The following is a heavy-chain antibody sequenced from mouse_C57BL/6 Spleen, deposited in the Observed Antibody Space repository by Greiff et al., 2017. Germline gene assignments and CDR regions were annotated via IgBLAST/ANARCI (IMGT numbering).Heavy chain of an antibody. CDR2: LYPGDGAT. V-gene: IGHV1-82*01. CDR1: GYAISSSW. Sequence: QVQLQQSGPELVKPGASVKISCKASGYAISSSWMNWVKQRPGKGLEWIGRLYPGDGATNYTGKFTGKATLTADTSSSTAYIQLSSLTSEDSTVYFCARAYGYDEYCYAMDYWGQGTSVTVSS. D-gene: IGHD2-2*01. J-gene: IGHJ4*01. CDR3: ARAYGYDEYCYAMDY.